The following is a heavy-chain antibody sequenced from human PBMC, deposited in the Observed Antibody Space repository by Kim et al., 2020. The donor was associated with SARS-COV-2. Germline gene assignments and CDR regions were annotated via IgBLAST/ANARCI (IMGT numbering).Heavy chain of an antibody. Sequence: GGSLRLSCAASGFTFSSYWMHWVRQAPGKGLVWVSRINSDGSSTSYADSVKGRFTISRDNAKNTLYLQMNSLRAEDTAVYYCARWWLDEGVLWFDPWGQGTLVTVSS. J-gene: IGHJ5*02. D-gene: IGHD2-15*01. V-gene: IGHV3-74*01. CDR2: INSDGSST. CDR3: ARWWLDEGVLWFDP. CDR1: GFTFSSYW.